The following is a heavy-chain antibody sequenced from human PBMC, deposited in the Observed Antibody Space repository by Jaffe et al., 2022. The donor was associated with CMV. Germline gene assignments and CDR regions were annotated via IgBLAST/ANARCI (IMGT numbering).Heavy chain of an antibody. V-gene: IGHV3-48*03. CDR2: ISSSGSTI. CDR1: GFTFSSYE. CDR3: ARERNWNDDYYFDY. Sequence: EVQLVESGGGLVQPGGSLRLSCAASGFTFSSYEMNWVRQAPGKGLEWVSYISSSGSTIYYADSVKGRFTISRDNAKNSLYLQMNSLRAEDTAVYYCARERNWNDDYYFDYWGQGTLVTVSS. D-gene: IGHD1-1*01. J-gene: IGHJ4*02.